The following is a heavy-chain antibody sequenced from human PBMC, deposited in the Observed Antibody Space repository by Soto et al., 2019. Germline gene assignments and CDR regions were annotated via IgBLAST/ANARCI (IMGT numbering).Heavy chain of an antibody. CDR3: AREGGSAWLHHWFDP. CDR2: IIPIFGTA. J-gene: IGHJ5*02. D-gene: IGHD3-22*01. V-gene: IGHV1-69*13. Sequence: GASVKVSCKASGGTFSSYAISWVRQAPGQGLEWMGGIIPIFGTANYAQKFQGRVTITADESTSTAYMELSSLRSEDTAVYYCAREGGSAWLHHWFDPWGQGTLVTVSS. CDR1: GGTFSSYA.